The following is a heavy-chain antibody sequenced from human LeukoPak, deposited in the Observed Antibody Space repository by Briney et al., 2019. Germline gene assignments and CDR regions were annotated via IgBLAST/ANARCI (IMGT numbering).Heavy chain of an antibody. CDR2: IIPIFGTA. CDR3: AQCSSRRNNWFDP. Sequence: SVKVSRKASGGTFSSYAISWVRQAPGQGLEWMGGIIPIFGTANYAQKFQGRVTITTDESTSTAYMELSSLRSEDTAVYYCAQCSSRRNNWFDPWGQGTLVTVSS. D-gene: IGHD6-13*01. V-gene: IGHV1-69*05. CDR1: GGTFSSYA. J-gene: IGHJ5*02.